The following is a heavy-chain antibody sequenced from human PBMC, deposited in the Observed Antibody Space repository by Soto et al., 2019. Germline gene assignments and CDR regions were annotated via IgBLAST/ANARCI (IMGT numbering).Heavy chain of an antibody. D-gene: IGHD3-16*01. Sequence: QVQLVQSGDEVKKPGASVKVSCKASGYIFVNYGIAWVRQAPGQGLESMGWISPYTGNTHSATQVQGRLTMTTDTSTSTAYMDLGSLTSDDTAVYYCVMVDNYVTPTPQDVWGQGTTVTVSS. CDR1: GYIFVNYG. CDR3: VMVDNYVTPTPQDV. CDR2: ISPYTGNT. V-gene: IGHV1-18*01. J-gene: IGHJ6*02.